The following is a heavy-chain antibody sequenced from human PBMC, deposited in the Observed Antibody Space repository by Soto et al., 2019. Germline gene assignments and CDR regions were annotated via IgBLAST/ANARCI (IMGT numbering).Heavy chain of an antibody. Sequence: GGSLRLSCGASGFTVSTNYMSWVRQAPGKGLEWIGRIKNKPDGGTTDYAAPVKGRFIISRDDSKNMLYLQMHSLKTEDTAVYYCATVGYCGGDWCYASYYGMDVWGQGTTVTVSS. CDR1: GFTVSTNY. V-gene: IGHV3-15*01. CDR3: ATVGYCGGDWCYASYYGMDV. J-gene: IGHJ6*02. CDR2: IKNKPDGGTT. D-gene: IGHD2-21*02.